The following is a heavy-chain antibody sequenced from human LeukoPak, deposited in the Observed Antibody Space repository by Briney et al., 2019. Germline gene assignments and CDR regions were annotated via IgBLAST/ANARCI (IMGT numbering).Heavy chain of an antibody. J-gene: IGHJ4*02. Sequence: ASVKVSCKASGYTFTSYGISWVRQAPGQGLEWMGWISAYNGNTNYAQKLQGRVTMTTDTSTSTAYMELRSLRSDDTAVYYCARGRDDGSGYYNYGEFDYWGQGTLVTVSS. CDR1: GYTFTSYG. V-gene: IGHV1-18*01. CDR2: ISAYNGNT. D-gene: IGHD3-22*01. CDR3: ARGRDDGSGYYNYGEFDY.